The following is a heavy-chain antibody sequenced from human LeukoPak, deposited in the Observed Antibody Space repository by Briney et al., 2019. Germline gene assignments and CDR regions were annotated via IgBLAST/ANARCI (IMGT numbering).Heavy chain of an antibody. CDR3: SRGGVNLPFDY. Sequence: GSLRLSCAASGFTFSSYSMNWVRQAPGEGLEWVGFIRSRAYGGTTEYAASVKGRFTVSRDDSRSIAYLQMNSLKTEDTAVYYCSRGGVNLPFDYWGQGILVTVSS. CDR1: GFTFSSYS. D-gene: IGHD3-10*01. CDR2: IRSRAYGGTT. J-gene: IGHJ4*02. V-gene: IGHV3-49*04.